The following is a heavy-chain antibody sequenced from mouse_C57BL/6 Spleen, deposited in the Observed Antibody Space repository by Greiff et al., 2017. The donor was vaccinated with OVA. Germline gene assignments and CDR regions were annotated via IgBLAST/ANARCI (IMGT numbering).Heavy chain of an antibody. CDR1: GYAFSSSW. CDR2: IYPGDGDT. Sequence: VQLQQSGPELVKPGASVKISCKASGYAFSSSWMNWVKQRPGKGLEWIGRIYPGDGDTKYNGKFKGKATLTADKSSSTAYMHLSSLTSEDSAVYFCARSGDWSWFAYWGQGTLVTVSA. J-gene: IGHJ3*01. V-gene: IGHV1-82*01. D-gene: IGHD3-2*02. CDR3: ARSGDWSWFAY.